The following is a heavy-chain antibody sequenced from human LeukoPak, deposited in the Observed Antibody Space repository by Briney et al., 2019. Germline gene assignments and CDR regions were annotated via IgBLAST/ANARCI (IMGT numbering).Heavy chain of an antibody. D-gene: IGHD2-2*02. CDR3: ARVPGGRYCSTTSCYMRGWFDP. CDR1: GGTFSSYA. V-gene: IGHV1-69*01. Sequence: SVKVSCKASGGTFSSYAISWVRQAPGQGLEWMGGIIPVFGTSNYAQKFQGRVTITADESTRTAYMELSSLRSEDTAVYYCARVPGGRYCSTTSCYMRGWFDPWGQGTLVTV. J-gene: IGHJ5*02. CDR2: IIPVFGTS.